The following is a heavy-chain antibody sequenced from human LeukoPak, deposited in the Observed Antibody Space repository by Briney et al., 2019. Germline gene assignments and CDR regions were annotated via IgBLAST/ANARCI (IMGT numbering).Heavy chain of an antibody. Sequence: SETLCLTSTVPVGSIRIYYRSWIRHTPGKGLEWIGYIYYSVSTTYTPPLKSRVTIPVEKTKNKFSLKLKSATAQDTTVYYSESTTYRPSLKSRVTISVDPSKHQFSVQLSSVTAADTAVYYCARHSLYNSGWYNFHYWGQGSLVTVSS. CDR3: ESTTYRPSLKSRVTISVDPSKHQFSVQLSSVTAADTAVYYCARHSLYNSGWYNFHY. CDR2: IYYSVST. V-gene: IGHV4-59*08. D-gene: IGHD3-10*01. J-gene: IGHJ4*02. CDR1: VGSIRIYY.